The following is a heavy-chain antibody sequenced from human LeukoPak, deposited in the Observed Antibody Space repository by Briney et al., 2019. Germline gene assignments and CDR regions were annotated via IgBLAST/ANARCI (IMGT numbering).Heavy chain of an antibody. V-gene: IGHV4-39*07. J-gene: IGHJ4*02. Sequence: SETLSLTCTVSGGSISSSSYYWGWIRQPPGKGLEWIGSIYYSGSTYYNPSLKSRVTISVDTSKNQFSLKLSSVTAADTAVYYCASQQLWFGENVASFDYWGQGTLVTVSS. CDR1: GGSISSSSYY. D-gene: IGHD3-10*01. CDR3: ASQQLWFGENVASFDY. CDR2: IYYSGST.